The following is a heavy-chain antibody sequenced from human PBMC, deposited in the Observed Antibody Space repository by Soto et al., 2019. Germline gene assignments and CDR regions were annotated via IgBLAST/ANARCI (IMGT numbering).Heavy chain of an antibody. Sequence: SETLSLTCTVSGGSINAFYWSWVRQPAGKGLEWIGRIFSSGSTSFNPSLESRVAMSVDTSKNHFSLNLSSVTAADMAVYYCAREGSYSAYNFAHGIQLWSFDFWGQGALVTVSS. D-gene: IGHD5-12*01. J-gene: IGHJ4*02. CDR1: GGSINAFY. CDR3: AREGSYSAYNFAHGIQLWSFDF. CDR2: IFSSGST. V-gene: IGHV4-4*07.